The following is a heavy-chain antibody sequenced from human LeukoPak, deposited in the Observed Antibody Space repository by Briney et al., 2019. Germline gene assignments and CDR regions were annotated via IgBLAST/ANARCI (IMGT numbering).Heavy chain of an antibody. D-gene: IGHD6-13*01. CDR1: GGSFSGYY. CDR2: ITHSGST. J-gene: IGHJ4*02. CDR3: ARGLRQLVRGGFYY. Sequence: SETLSLTCAVYGGSFSGYYWSWIRQPPGKGLEWIGEITHSGSTNYNSSLKNRVTMSVDTSKNQFSLRLTSVTAADTAVYYCARGLRQLVRGGFYYWGQGTLVTVSS. V-gene: IGHV4-34*01.